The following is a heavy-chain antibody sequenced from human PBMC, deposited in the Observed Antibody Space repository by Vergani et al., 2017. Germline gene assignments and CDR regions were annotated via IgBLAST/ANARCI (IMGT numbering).Heavy chain of an antibody. J-gene: IGHJ6*02. CDR2: IHTNGVI. V-gene: IGHV4-61*02. CDR1: GGSFNSGSYY. D-gene: IGHD4-17*01. Sequence: QVQLQESGPGLVKPSQTLSLTCTVSGGSFNSGSYYWSWLRQPAGKRLEWIGRIHTNGVIHYNPSLNSRATISVDTSKNQFSLKLSSVTAADTAVYYCARAGYGDYPLNNYYYYGMDVWGQGTTVTVSS. CDR3: ARAGYGDYPLNNYYYYGMDV.